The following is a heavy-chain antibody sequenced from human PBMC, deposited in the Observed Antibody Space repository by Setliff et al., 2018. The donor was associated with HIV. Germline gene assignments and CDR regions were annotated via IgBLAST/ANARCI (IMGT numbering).Heavy chain of an antibody. J-gene: IGHJ4*02. V-gene: IGHV7-4-1*02. CDR3: ATMITFGGVLSYYFDY. CDR1: GYAFTSYA. CDR2: INTNTGNP. D-gene: IGHD3-16*01. Sequence: ASVKVSCKASGYAFTSYAMNWVRQAPGQGPEWMGWINTNTGNPTYAQGFTGRFVFSLDTSVSTAYLQISSLKAEDTAVYYCATMITFGGVLSYYFDYWGQGTLVTVSS.